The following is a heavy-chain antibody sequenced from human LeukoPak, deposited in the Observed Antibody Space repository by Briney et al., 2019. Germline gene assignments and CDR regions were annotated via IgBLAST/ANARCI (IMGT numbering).Heavy chain of an antibody. D-gene: IGHD6-13*01. Sequence: GGSLRLSCAASGFTVSSNYMCWVRQAPGKGLEWVSVIYSGGSTYYADSVKGRFTISRDNSKNTLYLQMNSLRAEDTAVYYCARGIPGYSSSWPFDYWGQGTLVAVSS. CDR3: ARGIPGYSSSWPFDY. CDR1: GFTVSSNY. V-gene: IGHV3-53*01. CDR2: IYSGGST. J-gene: IGHJ4*02.